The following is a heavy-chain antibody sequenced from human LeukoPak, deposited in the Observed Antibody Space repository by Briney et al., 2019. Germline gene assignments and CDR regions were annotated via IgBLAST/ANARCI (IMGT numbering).Heavy chain of an antibody. CDR1: GFTFSSYA. D-gene: IGHD6-13*01. CDR2: FSGSGDST. Sequence: GGSLRLSCAASGFTFSSYAMSWVRQAPGKGLEWVSGFSGSGDSTKYADSVKGRFTISRDTSKNTLYLQMNSLRAEDTAVYYCAKVSDSSSWGGYYFDYWGQGTLVTVSS. J-gene: IGHJ4*02. V-gene: IGHV3-23*01. CDR3: AKVSDSSSWGGYYFDY.